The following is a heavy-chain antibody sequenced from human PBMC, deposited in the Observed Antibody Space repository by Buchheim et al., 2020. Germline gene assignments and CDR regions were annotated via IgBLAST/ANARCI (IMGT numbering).Heavy chain of an antibody. CDR1: GFTVSSNH. CDR2: IHSGGTP. D-gene: IGHD3-10*01. J-gene: IGHJ6*02. CDR3: ARDLRSYGYYYYGMDV. V-gene: IGHV3-66*01. Sequence: EVQLVESGGDLVQPGGSLRLSCAASGFTVSSNHMSWVRQAPGKGLEWVSVIHSGGTPDYADSVKGGFTIPKDNSKSTSYLKMNSLRVEDTAVYYCARDLRSYGYYYYGMDVWGQGTT.